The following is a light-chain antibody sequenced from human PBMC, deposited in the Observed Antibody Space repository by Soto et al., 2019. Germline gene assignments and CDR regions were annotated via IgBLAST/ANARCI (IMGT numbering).Light chain of an antibody. J-gene: IGKJ4*01. CDR2: ASS. V-gene: IGKV3-15*01. CDR1: QSVGST. Sequence: EIVLTQSQATLSVSPGERATLSCRASQSVGSTFAWYQQKPGQAPRLLIFASSTRATGVPARFSGSGSGTEFTLTISSLQSEDFAVYYCQQYGDWPLTFGGGAKVEIE. CDR3: QQYGDWPLT.